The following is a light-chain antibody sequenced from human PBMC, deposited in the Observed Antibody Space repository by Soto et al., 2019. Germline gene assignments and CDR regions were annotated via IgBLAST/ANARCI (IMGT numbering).Light chain of an antibody. J-gene: IGKJ2*02. Sequence: EIVLIQSPATLSLSPGERATLSCRASQSVSSYLAWYQQKPGQAPRLLIYDASNRATGIPARFSGSGSGTDFTLTISSLEPEDFAVYYCQQRSNWPCTFGQGTKLEIK. CDR1: QSVSSY. CDR2: DAS. V-gene: IGKV3-11*01. CDR3: QQRSNWPCT.